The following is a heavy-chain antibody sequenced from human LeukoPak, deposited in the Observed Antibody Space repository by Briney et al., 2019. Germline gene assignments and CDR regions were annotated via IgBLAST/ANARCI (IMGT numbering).Heavy chain of an antibody. CDR3: AREGEVSTGDAFDI. V-gene: IGHV3-48*01. D-gene: IGHD3-16*02. Sequence: GGSLRLSCAASGFSFSSSDMNWVRQAPGKGLEWVSYISSSSTMYYADSVKGRFTISRDNSKNTLYLQMNSLRAEDTAVYYCAREGEVSTGDAFDIWGQGTMVTVSS. CDR1: GFSFSSSD. J-gene: IGHJ3*02. CDR2: ISSSSTM.